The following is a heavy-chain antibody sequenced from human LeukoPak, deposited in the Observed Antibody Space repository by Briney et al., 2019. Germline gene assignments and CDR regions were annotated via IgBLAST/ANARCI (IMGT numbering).Heavy chain of an antibody. J-gene: IGHJ4*02. CDR2: MYLSGTT. D-gene: IGHD5-18*01. CDR1: GDSINSLDL. Sequence: SGTLSLTCTVSGDSINSLDLWSWVRQPPGKGLEWIGEMYLSGTTHSKPSVKSRVTISIDRSKNQFSLKLSSVTAADTAVYYCAGLTAMEYYFDYWGQGTLVTVSS. CDR3: AGLTAMEYYFDY. V-gene: IGHV4-4*02.